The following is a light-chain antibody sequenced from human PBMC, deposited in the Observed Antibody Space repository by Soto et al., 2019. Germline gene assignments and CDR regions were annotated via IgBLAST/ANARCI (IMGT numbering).Light chain of an antibody. J-gene: IGKJ1*01. CDR1: QNIATF. CDR3: QQSYNTPRT. Sequence: DIQMTQSPSSLSASVGDRVTITCRASQNIATFLNWFHQKPGKAPKLLIYGASNLQSGVPSTFSGSGSGTEFTLTINGLQPEDFATYYCQQSYNTPRTFGQGTKVEV. CDR2: GAS. V-gene: IGKV1-39*01.